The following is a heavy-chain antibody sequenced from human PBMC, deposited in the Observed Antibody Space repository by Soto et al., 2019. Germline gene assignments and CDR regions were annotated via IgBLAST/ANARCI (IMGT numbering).Heavy chain of an antibody. D-gene: IGHD3-22*01. V-gene: IGHV1-69*12. CDR1: GGTFSNYA. Sequence: QVQLVQSGAEVKKPRSSVKVSCKASGGTFSNYAIAWVRQAPGQGLEWMGGLIPISGTTNYAQKFQCRVTITADESTSTAYMDMRSLTSEDTDVYYCARGPYGYSENSGNYCAEYCQHGGQGTRVTV. J-gene: IGHJ1*01. CDR3: ARGPYGYSENSGNYCAEYCQH. CDR2: LIPISGTT.